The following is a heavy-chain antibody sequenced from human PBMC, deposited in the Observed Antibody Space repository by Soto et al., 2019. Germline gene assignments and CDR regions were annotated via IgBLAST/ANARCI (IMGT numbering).Heavy chain of an antibody. V-gene: IGHV1-8*01. Sequence: GASVKVSCKASGYTFTSYDINWVRQATGQGLEWMGWMNPNSGNTGYAQKFQGRVTMTRNTSISTAYMELSSLRSEDTALYYCARGSSGFRAHKRAFDIWGQGTMVTVSS. J-gene: IGHJ3*02. CDR1: GYTFTSYD. D-gene: IGHD3-3*01. CDR3: ARGSSGFRAHKRAFDI. CDR2: MNPNSGNT.